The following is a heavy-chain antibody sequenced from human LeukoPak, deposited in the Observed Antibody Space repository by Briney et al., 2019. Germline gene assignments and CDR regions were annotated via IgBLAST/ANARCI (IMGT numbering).Heavy chain of an antibody. D-gene: IGHD3-3*02. J-gene: IGHJ4*02. V-gene: IGHV3-23*01. CDR3: AKRHSPGLYYFDY. CDR2: IIGSGRNT. Sequence: GGSLRLPCAASGFTFSSYVMSWVRQTPGKGLEWVSTIIGSGRNTYYADSVKGRFTISRDNSKNTLYLQMNSLRAEDTAVYYCAKRHSPGLYYFDYWGQGTLVTVSS. CDR1: GFTFSSYV.